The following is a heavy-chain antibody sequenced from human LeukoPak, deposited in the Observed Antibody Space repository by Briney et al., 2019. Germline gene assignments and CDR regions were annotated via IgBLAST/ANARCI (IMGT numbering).Heavy chain of an antibody. CDR1: ECTPIHYW. CDR3: ARSARLMKGVVEVTALDD. V-gene: IGHV3-7*01. CDR2: INQDGSET. J-gene: IGHJ4*02. D-gene: IGHD3-3*01. Sequence: GGSLRLSCALSECTPIHYWMTWVRQAPGKGLEWVANINQDGSETFYVDSVKGRFTIARDNAKNSVYLEMNSLRADDTAVYYCARSARLMKGVVEVTALDDWGQGTLVTVSS.